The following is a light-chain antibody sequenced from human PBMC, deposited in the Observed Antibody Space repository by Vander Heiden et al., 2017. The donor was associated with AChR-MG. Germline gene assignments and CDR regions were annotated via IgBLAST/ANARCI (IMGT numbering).Light chain of an antibody. CDR1: SSDIGAFNY. J-gene: IGLJ3*02. Sequence: QSALTQPPSASGSPGQSVTISCTGSSSDIGAFNYVYWYQQNPGKAPKVIIYEVNKRPSGVPDRFSGSKSGNTASLTVSGLQAEDEADYYCSSYVGDNKGVFGGGTKLTVL. CDR2: EVN. V-gene: IGLV2-8*01. CDR3: SSYVGDNKGV.